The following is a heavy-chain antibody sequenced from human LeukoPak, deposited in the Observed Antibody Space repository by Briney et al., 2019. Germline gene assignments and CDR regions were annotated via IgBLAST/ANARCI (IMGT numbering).Heavy chain of an antibody. CDR2: IYYSGST. Sequence: SETLSLTCTVSGGSISSYYWSWIRQPPGKGLEWIGYIYYSGSTNYNPSLKSRVTISVDTSKNQFSLKLSSVTAADTAVYYCARAGDYGDNYYMDVWGKGTTVTISS. J-gene: IGHJ6*03. CDR3: ARAGDYGDNYYMDV. CDR1: GGSISSYY. V-gene: IGHV4-59*01. D-gene: IGHD4-17*01.